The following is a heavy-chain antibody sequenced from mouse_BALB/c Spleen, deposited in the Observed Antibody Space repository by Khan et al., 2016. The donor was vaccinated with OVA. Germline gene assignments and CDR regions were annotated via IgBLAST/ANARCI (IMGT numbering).Heavy chain of an antibody. CDR2: INPSNGDT. D-gene: IGHD2-10*02. Sequence: QVQLQQSGAELVKPGASVKISCKASGYTFTSFYMYWVKQRPGQGLEWIGGINPSNGDTHFYEKFKSKATLTVDKSSTTAYMQFSSLTSEYSAVYDWASSGYGNPFAYWGQGTLVTVSA. J-gene: IGHJ3*01. CDR1: GYTFTSFY. CDR3: ASSGYGNPFAY. V-gene: IGHV1S81*02.